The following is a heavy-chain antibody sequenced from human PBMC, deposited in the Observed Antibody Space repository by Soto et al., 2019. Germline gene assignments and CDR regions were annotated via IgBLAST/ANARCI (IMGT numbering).Heavy chain of an antibody. V-gene: IGHV3-15*01. J-gene: IGHJ4*02. CDR3: TTDDPINRN. Sequence: LRLSCAASGFTFSNAWMSWVRQAPGKGLEWVGRIKSKVDSATTDYAAPVKGRFSISRDDSRNTLYLQMNSLKIEDTAVYYCTTDDPINRNWGQGTLGTVSS. CDR1: GFTFSNAW. CDR2: IKSKVDSATT.